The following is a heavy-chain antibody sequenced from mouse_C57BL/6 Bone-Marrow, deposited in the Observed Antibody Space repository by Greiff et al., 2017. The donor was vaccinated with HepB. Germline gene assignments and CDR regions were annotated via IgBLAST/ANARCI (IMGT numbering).Heavy chain of an antibody. CDR1: GFTFSDYG. D-gene: IGHD4-1*02. Sequence: EVKLVESGGGLVKPGGSLKLSCAASGFTFSDYGMHWVRQAPEKGLEWVAYISSGSSTIYYADTVKGRFTISRDNAKNTLFLQMTSLRSEDTAMYYCATNWRGYYAMDYWGQGTSVTVSS. J-gene: IGHJ4*01. CDR3: ATNWRGYYAMDY. V-gene: IGHV5-17*01. CDR2: ISSGSSTI.